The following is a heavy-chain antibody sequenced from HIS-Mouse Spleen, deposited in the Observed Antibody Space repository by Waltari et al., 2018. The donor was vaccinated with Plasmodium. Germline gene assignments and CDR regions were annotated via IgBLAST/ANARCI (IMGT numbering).Heavy chain of an antibody. D-gene: IGHD3-10*01. CDR3: ASSGSGSYYY. J-gene: IGHJ4*02. CDR1: GGSFSGYY. Sequence: QVQLQQWGAGLLKPSETLSLTCAVYGGSFSGYYWSWIRQPPGKVLEWIGEINHSGSTNYNPSLKSRVTISVDTSKNQFSLKLSSVTAADTAVYYCASSGSGSYYYWGQGTLVTVSS. CDR2: INHSGST. V-gene: IGHV4-34*01.